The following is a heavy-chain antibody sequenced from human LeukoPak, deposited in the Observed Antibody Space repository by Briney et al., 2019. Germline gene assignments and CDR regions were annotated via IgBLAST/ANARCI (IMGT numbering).Heavy chain of an antibody. CDR3: TSNHAFDI. CDR1: GFTFSHAW. Sequence: GGSLRLSRAASGFTFSHAWMNWVRQAPGKGLEWVGRIITKTDGGTTDYAAPVKGRFTISRDDSKNTLYLQMNSLKAEDTAVYYCTSNHAFDIWGQGTMVTVSS. J-gene: IGHJ3*02. V-gene: IGHV3-15*01. CDR2: IITKTDGGTT.